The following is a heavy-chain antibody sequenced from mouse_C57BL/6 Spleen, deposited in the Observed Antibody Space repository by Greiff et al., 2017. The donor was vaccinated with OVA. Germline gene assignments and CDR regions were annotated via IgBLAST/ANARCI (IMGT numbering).Heavy chain of an antibody. D-gene: IGHD2-3*01. CDR2: ISDGGSYT. J-gene: IGHJ2*01. CDR1: GFTFSSYA. V-gene: IGHV5-4*01. Sequence: EVKLVESGGGLVKPGGSLKLSCAASGFTFSSYAMSWVRQTPEKRLEWVATISDGGSYTYYPDNVKGRFTISRDNAKNNLYLQMSHLKSEDTAMYYCAREGDGYYVDYWGQGTTLTVSS. CDR3: AREGDGYYVDY.